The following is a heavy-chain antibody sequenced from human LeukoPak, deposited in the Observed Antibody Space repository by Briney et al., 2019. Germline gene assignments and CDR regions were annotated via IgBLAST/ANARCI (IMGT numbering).Heavy chain of an antibody. J-gene: IGHJ4*02. CDR1: GFTFSSYA. CDR2: ISNSGGRT. D-gene: IGHD6-6*01. CDR3: AKLAARRDY. Sequence: GSLRLSCAASGFTFSSYAMSWVRQAPGKGLEWVSSISNSGGRTFYTDSVKGRFTISRDNSKITLYLQMNSLRAEDTAVYYCAKLAARRDYWGQGTLVTVSS. V-gene: IGHV3-23*01.